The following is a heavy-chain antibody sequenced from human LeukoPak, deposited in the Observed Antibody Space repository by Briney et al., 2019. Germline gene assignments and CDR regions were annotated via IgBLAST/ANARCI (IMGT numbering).Heavy chain of an antibody. D-gene: IGHD1-1*01. CDR3: ARDPLSTNDFDI. CDR1: GGSITNSY. Sequence: KPSETLSLTCTVSGGSITNSYWTWFRQSPGKGLEWIGYINYSGSTNYNPSLKSRVTISVDTSKNQFSLKLSSVTAADTAVYFCARDPLSTNDFDIWGQGTMVTVSS. J-gene: IGHJ3*02. V-gene: IGHV4-59*01. CDR2: INYSGST.